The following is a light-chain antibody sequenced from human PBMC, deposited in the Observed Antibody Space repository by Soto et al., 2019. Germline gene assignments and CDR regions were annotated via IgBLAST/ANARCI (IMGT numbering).Light chain of an antibody. CDR2: DIS. Sequence: QSALTQPASVSGSPGQSITISCTGTSSDVGAYDYVSWYQQHPGKAPKLMIYDISDRPSGISNRFSGSKSGNTASLTISGLQPEDEADYYCSAHTITSTRIFGTGTKVTVL. CDR1: SSDVGAYDY. V-gene: IGLV2-14*01. CDR3: SAHTITSTRI. J-gene: IGLJ1*01.